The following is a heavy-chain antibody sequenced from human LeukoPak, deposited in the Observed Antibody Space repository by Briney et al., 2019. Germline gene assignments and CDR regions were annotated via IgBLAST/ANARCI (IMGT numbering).Heavy chain of an antibody. D-gene: IGHD6-19*01. CDR2: ISYDGSNK. CDR3: ARGSGIAVAGTSSPFDY. V-gene: IGHV3-30-3*01. CDR1: GFTFSSYA. Sequence: GRSLRLSCAASGFTFSSYAMHWVRQAPGKGLEWAAVISYDGSNKYCADSVKGRFTISRDNSKNMLYLQMNSLRAEDTAVYYCARGSGIAVAGTSSPFDYWGQGTLVTVSS. J-gene: IGHJ4*02.